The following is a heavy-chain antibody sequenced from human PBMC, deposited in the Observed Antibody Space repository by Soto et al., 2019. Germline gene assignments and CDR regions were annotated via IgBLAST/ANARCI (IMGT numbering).Heavy chain of an antibody. CDR3: AKSVYNWNDGFFDY. CDR2: ISCDEINK. V-gene: IGHV3-30*18. Sequence: QVQLVESGGGVVQPGRSLRLSCAASGFTFSSYGMHWVRQAPGKGLEWVAIISCDEINKNYAYTVKGRFTITRENSKKPLYLKMNSLRTEDTAVYYCAKSVYNWNDGFFDYWGQGTLVTVSS. J-gene: IGHJ4*02. D-gene: IGHD1-1*01. CDR1: GFTFSSYG.